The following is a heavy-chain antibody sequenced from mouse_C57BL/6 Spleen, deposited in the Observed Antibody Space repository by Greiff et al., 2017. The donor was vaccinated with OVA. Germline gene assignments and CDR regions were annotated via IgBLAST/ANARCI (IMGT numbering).Heavy chain of an antibody. Sequence: EVMLVESGGGLVKPGGSLKLSCAASGYTFSDYGMHWVRQAPEQGLEWVAYISSGSSTIYYADTVKGRCTISRDNANNTLFLQMTSLRSEDTAVYYCAKGDKYYGFGYWGQGTLVTVSA. CDR3: AKGDKYYGFGY. D-gene: IGHD1-1*01. CDR2: ISSGSSTI. CDR1: GYTFSDYG. J-gene: IGHJ3*01. V-gene: IGHV5-17*01.